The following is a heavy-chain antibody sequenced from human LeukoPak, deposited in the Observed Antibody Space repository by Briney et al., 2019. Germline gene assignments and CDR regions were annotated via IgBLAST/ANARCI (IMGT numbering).Heavy chain of an antibody. V-gene: IGHV1-46*01. D-gene: IGHD2-15*01. CDR1: GYTFTSYY. Sequence: ASVKVSCKASGYTFTSYYMHWVRQAPGQGLEWMGIINPSGGSTSYAQKFQGRVTMTRDMSTSTVYMELSSRRSEDTAVYYCARDRTANKYCSGGSCQRFGYWGQGTLVTVSS. J-gene: IGHJ4*02. CDR3: ARDRTANKYCSGGSCQRFGY. CDR2: INPSGGST.